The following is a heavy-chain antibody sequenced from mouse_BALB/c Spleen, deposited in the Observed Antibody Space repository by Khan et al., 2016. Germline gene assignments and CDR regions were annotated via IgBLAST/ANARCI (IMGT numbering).Heavy chain of an antibody. Sequence: QVQLKESGPGLVAPSQSLSITCTVSGFSLTGYGVNWVRQPPGKGLEWLGKIWADGRTDYNSVLKSRVSTSKDNSKSQVVLKMNSLQTDDTANYYCSSDYDGFDYWGQGTLVIVSA. J-gene: IGHJ3*01. V-gene: IGHV2-6-7*01. CDR1: GFSLTGYG. D-gene: IGHD2-12*01. CDR3: SSDYDGFDY. CDR2: IWADGRT.